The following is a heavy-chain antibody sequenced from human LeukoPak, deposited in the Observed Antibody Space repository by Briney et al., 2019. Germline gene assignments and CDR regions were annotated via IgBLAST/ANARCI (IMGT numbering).Heavy chain of an antibody. Sequence: GGSLRLSCAASGFTFSDYWMHWVRQAPGKGLEWVAVISYDGSNKYYADSVKGRFTISRDNSKNTLYLQMNSLRAEDTAVYYCAKGSRWLQLIGSYYYYGMDVWGQGTTVTVSS. CDR2: ISYDGSNK. CDR3: AKGSRWLQLIGSYYYYGMDV. D-gene: IGHD5-24*01. V-gene: IGHV3-30*18. J-gene: IGHJ6*02. CDR1: GFTFSDYW.